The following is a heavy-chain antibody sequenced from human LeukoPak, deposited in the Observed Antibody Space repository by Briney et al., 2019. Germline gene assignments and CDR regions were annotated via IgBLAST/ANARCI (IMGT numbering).Heavy chain of an antibody. CDR1: GFTFTSSA. CDR3: AATVVVTADAFDI. CDR2: IVVGGGNT. Sequence: SVKVSCKASGFTFTSSAVQWVRQARGQRLEWIGWIVVGGGNTNYAQKFQERVTITRDMSTSTAYMELSSLRSEDTAVYYCAATVVVTADAFDIWGQGTMVTVSS. D-gene: IGHD2-21*02. J-gene: IGHJ3*02. V-gene: IGHV1-58*01.